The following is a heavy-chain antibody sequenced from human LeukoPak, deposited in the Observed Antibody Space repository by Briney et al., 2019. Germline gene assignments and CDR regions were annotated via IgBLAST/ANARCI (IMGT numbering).Heavy chain of an antibody. CDR3: AKDPNYYYGMDV. CDR1: GFTFSSYA. V-gene: IGHV3-23*01. Sequence: GGSLRLSCAASGFTFSSYAMSWVRQAPGKGPEWVSAISGSGGSTYYADSVKGRFTISRDNSKNTLYLQMNSLRAEDTAVYYCAKDPNYYYGMDVWGQGTTVTVSS. J-gene: IGHJ6*02. CDR2: ISGSGGST.